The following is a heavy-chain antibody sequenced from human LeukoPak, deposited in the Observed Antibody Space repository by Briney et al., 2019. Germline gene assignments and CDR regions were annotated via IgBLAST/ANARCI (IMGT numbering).Heavy chain of an antibody. CDR1: GLILRSYW. V-gene: IGHV3-7*02. D-gene: IGHD1-14*01. Sequence: GGALGLPCAASGLILRSYWMTWVRQAPGKGLEWVANIKLDGNEKYYVDSLKGRFTTSRDNAKNTLSLQMHCLRAEDTAVLYCAIEVYIGPGDYWGQGNLVSVSS. CDR3: AIEVYIGPGDY. CDR2: IKLDGNEK. J-gene: IGHJ4*02.